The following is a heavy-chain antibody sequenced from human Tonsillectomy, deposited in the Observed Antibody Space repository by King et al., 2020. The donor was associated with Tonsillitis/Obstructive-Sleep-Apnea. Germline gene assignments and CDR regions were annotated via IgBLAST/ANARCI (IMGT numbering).Heavy chain of an antibody. Sequence: VQLQESGPGLVKPSQTLSLTCTVSGGSISSGAYYWSWIRQHPGKGLEWIGYIYYRGSTYYNPSLKSRVTISVDTSKNQFSLKLSSVTAADTAVYYCARGGDIVVVPAAISPNWFDPWGQGTLVTDSS. CDR3: ARGGDIVVVPAAISPNWFDP. J-gene: IGHJ5*02. V-gene: IGHV4-31*03. CDR1: GGSISSGAYY. D-gene: IGHD2-2*01. CDR2: IYYRGST.